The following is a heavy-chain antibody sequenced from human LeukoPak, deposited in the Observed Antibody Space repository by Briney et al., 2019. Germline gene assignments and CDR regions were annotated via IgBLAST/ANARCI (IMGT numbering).Heavy chain of an antibody. CDR2: INVILDTA. CDR3: ARDQGIGDASDI. V-gene: IGHV1-69*04. J-gene: IGHJ3*02. CDR1: GGTFSSYA. Sequence: SVKVSCKASGGTFSSYAISWVRRAPGQGLEWMGRINVILDTANYAQKFQGRVTITADISTSTSYMELSSLRSEDTAVYYCARDQGIGDASDIWGQGTMVTVSS.